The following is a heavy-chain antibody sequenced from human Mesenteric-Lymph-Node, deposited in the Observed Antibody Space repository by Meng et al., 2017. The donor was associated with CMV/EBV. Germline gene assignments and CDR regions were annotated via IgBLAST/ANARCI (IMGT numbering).Heavy chain of an antibody. D-gene: IGHD3-3*01. V-gene: IGHV3-13*01. CDR1: GFTFSSYD. J-gene: IGHJ3*02. CDR2: IATIDDT. Sequence: GGSLRLSCAASGFTFSSYDMHWVRQAKGKGLEWVSGIATIDDTYYAGSVKGRFTISRDNAKNSLYLQMNSLRAEDTAVYYCARHYDFWSGYYDPNGAFDIWGQGTMVTVSS. CDR3: ARHYDFWSGYYDPNGAFDI.